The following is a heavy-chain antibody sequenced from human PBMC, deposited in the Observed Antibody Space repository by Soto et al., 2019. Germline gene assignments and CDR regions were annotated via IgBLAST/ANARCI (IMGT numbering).Heavy chain of an antibody. CDR3: AKAKYCSGGSCSKNYYYYGMDV. V-gene: IGHV3-30*18. Sequence: QVQLVESGGGVVQPGRSLRLSCAASGFTFSSYGMHWVRQAPGKGLEWVAVISYDGSNKYYADSVKGRFTISRDNSKNTLYLQMNSLRAEDTAVYYCAKAKYCSGGSCSKNYYYYGMDVWGQGTTVTVSS. CDR2: ISYDGSNK. D-gene: IGHD2-15*01. CDR1: GFTFSSYG. J-gene: IGHJ6*02.